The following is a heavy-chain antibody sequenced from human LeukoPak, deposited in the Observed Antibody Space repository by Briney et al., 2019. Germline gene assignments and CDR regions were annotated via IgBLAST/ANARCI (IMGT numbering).Heavy chain of an antibody. CDR2: IIPIFGTA. CDR1: RGTFSSYA. V-gene: IGHV1-69*05. J-gene: IGHJ5*02. D-gene: IGHD3-10*01. Sequence: ASVKVSCKASRGTFSSYAISWVRQAPGQGLEWMGRIIPIFGTANYAQKFQGRVTITTDESTSTAYMELSSLRSEDTAVYYCARDPLVRNHPDWFDPWGQGTLVTVSS. CDR3: ARDPLVRNHPDWFDP.